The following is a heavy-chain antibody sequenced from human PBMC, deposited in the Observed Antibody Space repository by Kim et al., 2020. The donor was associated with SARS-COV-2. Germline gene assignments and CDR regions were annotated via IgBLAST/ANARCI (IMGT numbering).Heavy chain of an antibody. V-gene: IGHV4-34*01. CDR2: INHSGST. J-gene: IGHJ5*02. CDR3: ARRERITMVRGVSRWFDP. Sequence: SETLSLTCAVYGGSFSGYYWSWIRQPPGKGLEWIGEINHSGSTNYNPSLKSRVTISVDTSKNQFSLKLSSVTAADTAVYYCARRERITMVRGVSRWFDPWGQGTLVTVSS. D-gene: IGHD3-10*01. CDR1: GGSFSGYY.